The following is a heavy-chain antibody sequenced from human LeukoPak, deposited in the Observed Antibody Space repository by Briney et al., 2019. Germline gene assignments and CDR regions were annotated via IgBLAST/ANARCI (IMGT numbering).Heavy chain of an antibody. CDR3: ARDRCHGDCYYFDS. J-gene: IGHJ4*02. CDR2: MKQDGSEK. CDR1: GFTFGSYW. V-gene: IGHV3-7*01. Sequence: GGSLRLSCAASGFTFGSYWMTRVRQAPGKGLEWVANMKQDGSEKYYVDSVKGRFTISRDNSKNSLYLQMNSLRAEDTAVYYCARDRCHGDCYYFDSWGQGTLVTVSS. D-gene: IGHD2-21*02.